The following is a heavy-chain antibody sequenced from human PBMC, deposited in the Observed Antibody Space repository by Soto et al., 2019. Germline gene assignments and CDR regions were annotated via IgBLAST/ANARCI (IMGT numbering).Heavy chain of an antibody. V-gene: IGHV3-30*18. CDR3: AKDSPAAFDY. J-gene: IGHJ4*02. CDR1: GFTLRTSG. Sequence: QVQLVESGGGVVQPGGSLRLSCVASGFTLRTSGMHWVRQAPSKGLEWVAVISHDGSNQFYAESVKGRFTISRDNSKNMLYLQMNSLRADDAAVYFCAKDSPAAFDYWGQGTVVTVSS. CDR2: ISHDGSNQ. D-gene: IGHD6-25*01.